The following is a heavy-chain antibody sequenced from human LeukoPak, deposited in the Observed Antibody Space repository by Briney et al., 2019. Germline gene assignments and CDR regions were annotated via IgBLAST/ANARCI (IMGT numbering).Heavy chain of an antibody. CDR3: AREGPYSSGWYGDYYYYMDV. Sequence: SETLSLTCTVSGGSISSYYWSWIRQPAGKGLEWIGRIYTSGSTNYNPSLKSRVTMSVDTSKNQFSLKLSSVTAADTAVYYCAREGPYSSGWYGDYYYYMDVWGKGTTVTVSS. D-gene: IGHD6-19*01. CDR1: GGSISSYY. J-gene: IGHJ6*03. CDR2: IYTSGST. V-gene: IGHV4-4*07.